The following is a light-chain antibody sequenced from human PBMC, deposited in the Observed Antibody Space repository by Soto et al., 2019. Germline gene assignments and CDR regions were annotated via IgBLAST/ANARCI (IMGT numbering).Light chain of an antibody. Sequence: DIQMTQSPSTLSASVGDRVTITCRASQSISSWLAWYQQKPGKAPKLLISKASILESGVPSRFSGSGSGTEFTLTISSLQPDDFATYYCQHPYTFGQGTKLEI. CDR3: QHPYT. CDR2: KAS. V-gene: IGKV1-5*03. CDR1: QSISSW. J-gene: IGKJ2*01.